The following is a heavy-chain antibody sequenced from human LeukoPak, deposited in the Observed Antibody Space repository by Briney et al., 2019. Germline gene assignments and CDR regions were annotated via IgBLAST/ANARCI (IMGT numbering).Heavy chain of an antibody. D-gene: IGHD6-6*01. CDR3: ASPPGAARDY. Sequence: GGSLRLSCAASGFTPSSYWMSWVRQAPGKGLEWVANIKQDGSDKYYVDSVKGRFTISRDNAKNSLYLQMNSLRAEDTAVYYCASPPGAARDYWGQGTLVTVSS. CDR2: IKQDGSDK. V-gene: IGHV3-7*01. CDR1: GFTPSSYW. J-gene: IGHJ4*02.